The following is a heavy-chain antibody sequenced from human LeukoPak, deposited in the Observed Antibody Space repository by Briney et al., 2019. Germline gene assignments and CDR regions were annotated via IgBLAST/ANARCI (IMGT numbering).Heavy chain of an antibody. CDR2: INPNSGGT. V-gene: IGHV1-2*02. J-gene: IGHJ4*02. CDR1: GYTISDYF. Sequence: GASVKVSCKASGYTISDYFMHWVRQAPGQGLEWMGWINPNSGGTNYAQKFQGRVTMTRDTSISTAYMELSRLRSDDTAVYYCARPYSSSSPRPYFDYWGQGTLVTVSS. CDR3: ARPYSSSSPRPYFDY. D-gene: IGHD6-6*01.